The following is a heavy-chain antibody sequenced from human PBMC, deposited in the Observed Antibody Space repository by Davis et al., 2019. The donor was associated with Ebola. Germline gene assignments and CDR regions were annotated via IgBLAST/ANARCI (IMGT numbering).Heavy chain of an antibody. CDR3: ARDPYSSSSGDLYYYYYGMDV. Sequence: GESLKISCAASGFTVSSNYMSWVRQAPGKGLEWVSVIYSGGSTYYADSVKGRFTISRDNSKNTLYLQMNSLRAEDTAVYYCARDPYSSSSGDLYYYYYGMDVWGQGTTVTVSS. J-gene: IGHJ6*02. CDR1: GFTVSSNY. V-gene: IGHV3-53*01. CDR2: IYSGGST. D-gene: IGHD6-6*01.